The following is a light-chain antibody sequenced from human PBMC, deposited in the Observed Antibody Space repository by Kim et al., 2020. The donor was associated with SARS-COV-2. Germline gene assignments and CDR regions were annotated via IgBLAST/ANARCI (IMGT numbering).Light chain of an antibody. CDR1: QSISGW. V-gene: IGKV1-5*01. CDR2: DAS. J-gene: IGKJ2*01. Sequence: DIQMTQSPSTLSASVGDRVTITCRASQSISGWLAWYQQKPGKAPKLLIYDASNLQSGVPSRFSGSGSGTEFTLTITSLQPDDFATYYCHQYTSYLHPFGQGTKWEI. CDR3: HQYTSYLHP.